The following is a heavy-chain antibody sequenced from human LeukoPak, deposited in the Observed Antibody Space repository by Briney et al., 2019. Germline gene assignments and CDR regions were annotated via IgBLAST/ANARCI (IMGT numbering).Heavy chain of an antibody. D-gene: IGHD5-18*01. CDR1: GYTFTSYY. CDR3: ARAAGDTYGYRYYFDS. CDR2: INPNGDST. J-gene: IGHJ4*02. Sequence: ASVKVSCKASGYTFTSYYIRWVRQAPGQGLEWMGLINPNGDSTDYAQKFQGRVTMTRDTSTSTVYMELSSLRSEDAAVYYCARAAGDTYGYRYYFDSWGQGTLVTVSS. V-gene: IGHV1-46*01.